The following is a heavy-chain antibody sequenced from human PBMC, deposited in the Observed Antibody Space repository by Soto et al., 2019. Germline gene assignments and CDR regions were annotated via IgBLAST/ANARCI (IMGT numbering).Heavy chain of an antibody. CDR3: ASLLYELSP. CDR2: IKQNGSEK. D-gene: IGHD3-3*01. J-gene: IGHJ5*02. V-gene: IGHV3-7*03. Sequence: GGSLRLSCAASGFTFSNYWMSWVRQAPGKGLEWVANIKQNGSEKHYVDSVKGRFTISRDNAKNSLYLQMNSLRAEDTAVYYCASLLYELSPWGQGTLVTVSS. CDR1: GFTFSNYW.